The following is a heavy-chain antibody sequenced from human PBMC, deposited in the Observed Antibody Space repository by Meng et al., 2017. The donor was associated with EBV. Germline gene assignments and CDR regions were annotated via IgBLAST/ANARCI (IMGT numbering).Heavy chain of an antibody. CDR2: MNPNSGNT. CDR1: GYTFTSYD. V-gene: IGHV1-8*01. CDR3: ARGPYYYDSSGYYYGEFDP. D-gene: IGHD3-22*01. Sequence: QGQLVQSGVEVKKPGASVKVSCKASGYTFTSYDINWVRQATGQGLEWMGWMNPNSGNTGYAQKFQGRVTMTRNTSISTAYMELSSLRSEDTAVYYCARGPYYYDSSGYYYGEFDPWGQGTLVTVSS. J-gene: IGHJ5*02.